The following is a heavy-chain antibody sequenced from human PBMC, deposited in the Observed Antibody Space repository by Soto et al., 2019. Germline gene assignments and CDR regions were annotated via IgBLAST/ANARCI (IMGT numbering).Heavy chain of an antibody. V-gene: IGHV4-39*01. D-gene: IGHD3-3*01. CDR1: GGSISSSSYY. CDR2: IYYSGST. Sequence: SETLSLTCTVSGGSISSSSYYWGWIRQPPGKGLEWIGSIYYSGSTYYNPSLKSRVTISVDTSKNQFSLKLSSVTAADTAVYYCARRLSTYYDFWSGYMQYYYYYMDVWGKGTTVTVSS. CDR3: ARRLSTYYDFWSGYMQYYYYYMDV. J-gene: IGHJ6*03.